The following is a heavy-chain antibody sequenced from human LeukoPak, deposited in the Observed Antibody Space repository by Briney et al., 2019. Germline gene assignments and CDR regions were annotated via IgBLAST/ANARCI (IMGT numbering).Heavy chain of an antibody. CDR1: GFTFSNYG. CDR3: ARVGRDYSSSSPPDY. J-gene: IGHJ4*02. V-gene: IGHV3-33*01. D-gene: IGHD6-6*01. CDR2: IWYDGSNK. Sequence: GGSLRLSCAASGFTFSNYGIHWVRQAPGKGLEWVALIWYDGSNKYYADSVKGRFTISRDNSKNTVSLQMNSLRAEDTAMYYCARVGRDYSSSSPPDYWGQGTLVTVSS.